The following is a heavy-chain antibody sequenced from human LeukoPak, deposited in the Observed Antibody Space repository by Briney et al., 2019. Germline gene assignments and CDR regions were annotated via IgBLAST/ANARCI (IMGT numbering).Heavy chain of an antibody. CDR1: GFTFSSYW. V-gene: IGHV3-74*01. Sequence: GGSLRLSCAASGFTFSSYWMHWVRQALGKGLVWVSRINSDGSSTSYADSVKGRFTISRDNAKNTLYLQMNSLGAEDTAVYYCTSPVATAPLGYWGQGTLVTVSS. CDR2: INSDGSST. D-gene: IGHD6-13*01. CDR3: TSPVATAPLGY. J-gene: IGHJ4*02.